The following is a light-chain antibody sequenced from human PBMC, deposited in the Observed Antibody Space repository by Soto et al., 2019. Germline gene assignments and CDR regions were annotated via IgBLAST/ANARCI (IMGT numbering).Light chain of an antibody. CDR1: QSVSGW. CDR3: QQSYSNLPT. CDR2: DVS. J-gene: IGKJ5*01. Sequence: DIQITQSPSALSASVGDRVTITCRASQSVSGWLAWYQQKPGKAPKLLIYDVSSLERGVPSRFSGSGSGTDFTLTISSLQPEDFETYYCQQSYSNLPTFGQGTRLEIK. V-gene: IGKV1-39*01.